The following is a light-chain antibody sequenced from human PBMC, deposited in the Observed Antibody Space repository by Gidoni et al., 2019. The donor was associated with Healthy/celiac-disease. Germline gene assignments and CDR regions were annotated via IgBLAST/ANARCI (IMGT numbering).Light chain of an antibody. V-gene: IGKV1-33*01. CDR2: DAS. J-gene: IGKJ3*01. Sequence: DIQMTQSPSSLSASVGDRVTITCQESQDISNYLNWYQQKPGKAPKLLIYDASTLETGVPSRFSGSGSGTDFTFTISSLQPEDIATYYCQQYDNLPLTFGPGTKVDIK. CDR1: QDISNY. CDR3: QQYDNLPLT.